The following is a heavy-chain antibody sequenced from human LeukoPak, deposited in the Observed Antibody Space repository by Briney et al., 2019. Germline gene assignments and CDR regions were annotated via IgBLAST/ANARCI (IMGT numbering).Heavy chain of an antibody. J-gene: IGHJ4*02. Sequence: PGGSLRLSCAASGFTFSDCYMSWLRQAPGKGLEGVSYISSSGSSIYYADSVKGRFTISRDNPKNSLYLQMNSLRAEDTAVYYCVRAVVTATDYFDYWGQGTLVTVSS. D-gene: IGHD2-21*02. CDR3: VRAVVTATDYFDY. CDR1: GFTFSDCY. CDR2: ISSSGSSI. V-gene: IGHV3-11*01.